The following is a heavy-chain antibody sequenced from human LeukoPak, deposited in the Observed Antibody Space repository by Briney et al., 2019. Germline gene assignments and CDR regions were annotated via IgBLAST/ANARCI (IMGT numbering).Heavy chain of an antibody. CDR2: IYYSGST. CDR3: ARVYSSGWYYFDY. Sequence: PSETLSLTCTVSGGSISSYYWSWIRQPPGKGLEWIGYIYYSGSTNYNPSLKSRVTISVDTSKSQFSLKLSSVTAADTAVYYCARVYSSGWYYFDYWGQGTLVTVSS. V-gene: IGHV4-59*01. J-gene: IGHJ4*02. CDR1: GGSISSYY. D-gene: IGHD6-13*01.